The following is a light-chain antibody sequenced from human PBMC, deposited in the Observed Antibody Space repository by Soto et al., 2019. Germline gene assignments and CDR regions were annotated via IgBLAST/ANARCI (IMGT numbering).Light chain of an antibody. J-gene: IGKJ1*01. V-gene: IGKV3-20*01. CDR1: QNVRNNY. CDR3: QQYGSSGT. CDR2: DAS. Sequence: EFVFTQSAFTLSLSPGERATISCRASQNVRNNYLAWYQQKPGQAPRLLIYDASSRASGIPDRFSGGGSGTDFTLTISRLEPEDFAVYYCQQYGSSGTFGQGTKVDIK.